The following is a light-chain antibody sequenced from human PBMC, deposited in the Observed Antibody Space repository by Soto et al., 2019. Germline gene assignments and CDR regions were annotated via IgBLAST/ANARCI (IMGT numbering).Light chain of an antibody. CDR1: QSANRT. J-gene: IGKJ4*01. Sequence: VWTHYPGTLSVSPGERASLSSRARQSANRTFAWYQHRPGQAPRFLIYGASTRATGIPARFSGSGSGTEFTLTISSLQSEDFAVYNCQQYDNWPLTFGGGSKVDI. CDR3: QQYDNWPLT. V-gene: IGKV3-15*01. CDR2: GAS.